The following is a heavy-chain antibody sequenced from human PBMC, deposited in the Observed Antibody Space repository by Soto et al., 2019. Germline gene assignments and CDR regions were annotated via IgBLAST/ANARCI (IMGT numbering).Heavy chain of an antibody. CDR3: ASAHSGYSWGIFDY. Sequence: GGSLRLSCAASGLTFSQYWMSWVRQAPGKGLEWVANIKKDGSEKNYLDSVKGRFTISRDNAKNSLYLQMKSLRAEDTAVYYCASAHSGYSWGIFDYWGQGTLVTVSS. J-gene: IGHJ4*02. CDR1: GLTFSQYW. D-gene: IGHD3-22*01. CDR2: IKKDGSEK. V-gene: IGHV3-7*03.